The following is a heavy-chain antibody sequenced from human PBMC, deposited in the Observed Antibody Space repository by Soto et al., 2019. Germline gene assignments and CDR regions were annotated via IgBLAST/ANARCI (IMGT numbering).Heavy chain of an antibody. CDR2: ISYDGSNK. J-gene: IGHJ4*02. CDR3: ARSPYSVSYLAYFDY. CDR1: GFTFRSYG. Sequence: QVQLVESGGGVVQPGRSLRLSCAASGFTFRSYGMHWVRQAPGKGLEWVAVISYDGSNKYYADSVKGRFTISRDNSKNTLYPQMNSRRAEDTAVYYCARSPYSVSYLAYFDYWGQGPLVTVSS. D-gene: IGHD1-26*01. V-gene: IGHV3-30*03.